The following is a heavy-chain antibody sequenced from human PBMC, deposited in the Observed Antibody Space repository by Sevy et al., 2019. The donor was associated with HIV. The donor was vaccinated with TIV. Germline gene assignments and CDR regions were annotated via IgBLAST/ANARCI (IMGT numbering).Heavy chain of an antibody. CDR3: ARAYYYDSSAYYFGH. Sequence: ASVKVSCKASGYTFTAYYVHWVRQAPGQGLEWMGRINPNSGGTNYAQKFQGRVTMTRDTYISTAYMELSGLRYDDTAVYHCARAYYYDSSAYYFGHWGQGTLVTVSS. D-gene: IGHD3-22*01. CDR1: GYTFTAYY. V-gene: IGHV1-2*06. J-gene: IGHJ4*02. CDR2: INPNSGGT.